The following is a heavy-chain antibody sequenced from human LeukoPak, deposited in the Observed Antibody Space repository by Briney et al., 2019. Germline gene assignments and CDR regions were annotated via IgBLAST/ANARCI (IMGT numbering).Heavy chain of an antibody. J-gene: IGHJ3*02. V-gene: IGHV4-61*02. CDR2: IYTSGST. CDR3: ARVGRSWELPTPNAFDI. CDR1: GGSISSGSYY. D-gene: IGHD1-26*01. Sequence: SQTLSLTCTVSGGSISSGSYYWSWIRQPAGKGLEWIGRIYTSGSTNYNPSLKSRVTISVDTSKNQFSLKLSSVTAADTAVYYCARVGRSWELPTPNAFDIWGQGTMVTVSS.